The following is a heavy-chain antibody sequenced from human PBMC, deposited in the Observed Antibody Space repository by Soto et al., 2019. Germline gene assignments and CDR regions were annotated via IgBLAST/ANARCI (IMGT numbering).Heavy chain of an antibody. V-gene: IGHV3-23*01. CDR2: ISESGDST. Sequence: GGSLRLSCVASGFTFSSYAMSWVRQAPGKGLEWVSTISESGDSTYYADSVKGRFTISRDNSKNMLYLQVNSLRAKDTAVFYCAKDRSGSGNYYCDYWGQGALVTVSS. D-gene: IGHD3-10*01. J-gene: IGHJ4*02. CDR3: AKDRSGSGNYYCDY. CDR1: GFTFSSYA.